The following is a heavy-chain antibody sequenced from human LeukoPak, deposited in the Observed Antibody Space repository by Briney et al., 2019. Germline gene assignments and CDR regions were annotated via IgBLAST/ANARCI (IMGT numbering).Heavy chain of an antibody. V-gene: IGHV3-30*02. D-gene: IGHD3-22*01. CDR1: GFTFSSYG. CDR3: ARDLYRIVVVPHYFDY. J-gene: IGHJ4*02. CDR2: IRYDGSNK. Sequence: GGSLRLSCAASGFTFSSYGMHWVRQAPGKGLEWVAFIRYDGSNKYYADSVKGRFTISRDNSKNTLNLQMNSLRAEDTAVYYCARDLYRIVVVPHYFDYWGQGTLVTVSS.